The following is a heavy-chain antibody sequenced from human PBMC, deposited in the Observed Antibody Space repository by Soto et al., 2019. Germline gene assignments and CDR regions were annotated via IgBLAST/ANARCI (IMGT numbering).Heavy chain of an antibody. CDR2: IYYSGRT. J-gene: IGHJ4*02. CDR3: ARGIAAAESIFDY. CDR1: GGSISSYY. Sequence: QVQLQESGPGLVKPSETLSLTCTVSGGSISSYYWSWIRQPPGKGLEWIGYIYYSGRTNYNPSLKSRVTISVDTSKNQFSLKLSSVTAADTAVYYCARGIAAAESIFDYWGQGTLVTVSS. V-gene: IGHV4-59*01. D-gene: IGHD6-13*01.